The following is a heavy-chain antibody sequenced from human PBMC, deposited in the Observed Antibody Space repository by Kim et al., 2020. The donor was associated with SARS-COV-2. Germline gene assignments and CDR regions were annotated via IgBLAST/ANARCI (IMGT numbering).Heavy chain of an antibody. J-gene: IGHJ4*02. CDR1: GYTFTSYG. Sequence: ASVKVSCKASGYTFTSYGISWVRQAPGQGLEWMGWISAYNGNTNYAQKLQGRVTMTTDTSTSTAYMELRSLRSDDTAVYYCARGGYCSGGSCYPPHFDYWGQGTLVTVSS. D-gene: IGHD2-15*01. V-gene: IGHV1-18*01. CDR2: ISAYNGNT. CDR3: ARGGYCSGGSCYPPHFDY.